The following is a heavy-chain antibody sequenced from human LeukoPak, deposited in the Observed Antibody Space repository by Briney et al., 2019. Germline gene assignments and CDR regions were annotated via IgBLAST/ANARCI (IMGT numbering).Heavy chain of an antibody. CDR3: AIDQFLRDYYESSGSNFYY. CDR2: ISYDGSQK. Sequence: PGGSLRLSCAASGFTFSTFAMHWVRQAPGKGLEWVALISYDGSQKYYADAVKGCSTISRNNTKNTVYLQMNRMRDEATAVYYCAIDQFLRDYYESSGSNFYYWGQGTLVTVSS. CDR1: GFTFSTFA. D-gene: IGHD3-22*01. V-gene: IGHV3-30*03. J-gene: IGHJ4*02.